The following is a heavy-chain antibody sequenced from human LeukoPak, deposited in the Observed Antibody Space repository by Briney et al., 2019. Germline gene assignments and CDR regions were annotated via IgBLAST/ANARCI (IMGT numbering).Heavy chain of an antibody. D-gene: IGHD1-26*01. CDR3: AKDISVGATPYYFDY. V-gene: IGHV3-9*01. CDR1: GFTFDDYA. Sequence: GGSLRLSCAASGFTFDDYAMHWVRQAPGKGLEWVSGIIWNSDSIGYADSVKGRFTISRDNAKNSLYLQMNSLRAEDTALYYCAKDISVGATPYYFDYWGQGTLVTVSS. J-gene: IGHJ4*02. CDR2: IIWNSDSI.